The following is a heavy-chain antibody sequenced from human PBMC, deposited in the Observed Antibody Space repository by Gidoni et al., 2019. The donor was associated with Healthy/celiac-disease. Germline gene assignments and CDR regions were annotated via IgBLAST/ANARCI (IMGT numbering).Heavy chain of an antibody. CDR2: ISGSGGST. CDR3: ALVVAATPVPFDY. V-gene: IGHV3-23*01. J-gene: IGHJ4*02. D-gene: IGHD2-15*01. CDR1: GFTFSSYA. Sequence: EVQLLESGGGLVQPGGSLRLSCAASGFTFSSYAMSWVRQAPGKGLEWVSAISGSGGSTYYADSVKGRFTISRDNSKNTLYLQMNSLRAEDTAVYYCALVVAATPVPFDYWGQGTLVTVSS.